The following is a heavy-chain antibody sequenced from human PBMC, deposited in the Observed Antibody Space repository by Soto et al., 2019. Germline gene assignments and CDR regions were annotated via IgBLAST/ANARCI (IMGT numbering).Heavy chain of an antibody. CDR1: GFTLTKSA. Sequence: SVKFSCKASGFTLTKSAVQWVRQARGRRLEWIGWIVVGSGNTNDEQKFHERVTITIDMSTSTAYMEMSSLRPEETAVYYCAAVLTSYYGSGRYSGYGMDVWGQGTTVTVSS. V-gene: IGHV1-58*01. J-gene: IGHJ6*02. CDR3: AAVLTSYYGSGRYSGYGMDV. CDR2: IVVGSGNT. D-gene: IGHD3-10*01.